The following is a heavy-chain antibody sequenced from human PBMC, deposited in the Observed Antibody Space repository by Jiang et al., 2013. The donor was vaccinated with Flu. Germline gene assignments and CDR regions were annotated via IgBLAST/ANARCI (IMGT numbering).Heavy chain of an antibody. D-gene: IGHD1-26*01. J-gene: IGHJ6*01. CDR1: GGTFSTYG. CDR2: ILPFLDRA. Sequence: SGAEVKKPGSSVTVSCKASGGTFSTYGFSWVRQAPGQGLEWMGGILPFLDRANYGQKFQGRVTITADEAKNTTYMELSSLRYEDTAVYYCARGQYGGSYY. V-gene: IGHV1-69*01. CDR3: ARGQYGGSYY.